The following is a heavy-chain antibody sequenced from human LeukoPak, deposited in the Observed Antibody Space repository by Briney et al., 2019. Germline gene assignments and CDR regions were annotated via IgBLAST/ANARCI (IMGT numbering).Heavy chain of an antibody. D-gene: IGHD3-10*01. Sequence: PSETLSHTCSVSGGSISSSGSCWAWIRQPPGKGLEWIASLYYGGSTYYNPSLKSRVTISVDTSKNQFSLKLSSVTAADTAVFYCARCTYDYDSGTYYFYNWFDPWGQGTLVTVSS. CDR1: GGSISSSGSC. CDR2: LYYGGST. J-gene: IGHJ5*02. CDR3: ARCTYDYDSGTYYFYNWFDP. V-gene: IGHV4-39*01.